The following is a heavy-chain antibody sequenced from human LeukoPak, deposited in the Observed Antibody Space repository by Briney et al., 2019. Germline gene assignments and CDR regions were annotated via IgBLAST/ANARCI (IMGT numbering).Heavy chain of an antibody. CDR3: ARVTVTNIYYYYYGMDV. J-gene: IGHJ6*02. D-gene: IGHD4-17*01. Sequence: ASVKVSCKASGYTFTSYGISWLRQAPGQGLEWMGWISAYNGNTNYAQKLQGRVTMTTDTSTSTAYMELRSLRSDDTAVYYCARVTVTNIYYYYYGMDVWGQGTTVTVSS. CDR1: GYTFTSYG. V-gene: IGHV1-18*01. CDR2: ISAYNGNT.